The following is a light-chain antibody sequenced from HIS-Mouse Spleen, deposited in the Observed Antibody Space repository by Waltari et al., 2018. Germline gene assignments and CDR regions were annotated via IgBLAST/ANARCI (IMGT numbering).Light chain of an antibody. V-gene: IGLV2-8*01. CDR3: SSYAGSNIVV. Sequence: QSALTQPPSASGSPGQSVTISCTGTSSDVGCYHYVSWYQQHPGKAPKRMIYAVSKRPSGVPDRFSGSKSGNTASLTVSGLQAEDEADYYCSSYAGSNIVVFGGGTKLTVL. J-gene: IGLJ2*01. CDR1: SSDVGCYHY. CDR2: AVS.